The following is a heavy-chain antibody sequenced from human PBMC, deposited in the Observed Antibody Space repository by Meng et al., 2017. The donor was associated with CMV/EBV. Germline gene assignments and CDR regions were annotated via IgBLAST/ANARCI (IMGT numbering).Heavy chain of an antibody. D-gene: IGHD4/OR15-4a*01. CDR2: ITSGSSST. V-gene: IGHV3-48*04. J-gene: IGHJ4*02. CDR1: GFTFSTYS. Sequence: GGSLRLSCAASGFTFSTYSMNWVRQAPGKGLEWVSYITSGSSSTYYADSVKGRFSISRDNGKNPLSLHMTSLRGEDTAVSYCARGADYGDPSPRIFDYWGQGTLVTVSS. CDR3: ARGADYGDPSPRIFDY.